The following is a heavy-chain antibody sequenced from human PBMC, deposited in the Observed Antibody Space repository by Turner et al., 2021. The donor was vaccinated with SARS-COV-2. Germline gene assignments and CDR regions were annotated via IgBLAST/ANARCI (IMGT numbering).Heavy chain of an antibody. CDR1: EGTFSSYA. D-gene: IGHD1-26*01. CDR3: ARDGKWEPLDY. V-gene: IGHV1-69*10. CDR2: IIPILGIA. Sequence: QVQLVQSGAEVKKPGSSLKVSCKSSEGTFSSYAISWVRQAPGQGLEWMGGIIPILGIANYAQKFQGRVTITADKSRSSAYMELSSLRSEDTAVYYCARDGKWEPLDYWGQGTLVTVSS. J-gene: IGHJ4*02.